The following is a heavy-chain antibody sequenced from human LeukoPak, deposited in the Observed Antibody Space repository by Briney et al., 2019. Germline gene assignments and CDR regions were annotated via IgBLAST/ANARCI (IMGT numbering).Heavy chain of an antibody. V-gene: IGHV1-18*01. CDR3: VRDIQWRFDP. J-gene: IGHJ5*02. CDR2: ISTNKGNT. Sequence: ASVKVSCKASGYIFTSDGISWVRQAPGQGLEWMGWISTNKGNTNYAQRLQGRVTMTTDTSTSTAYMELRSLRSDETAIYYCVRDIQWRFDPWGQGTLVTVSS. CDR1: GYIFTSDG. D-gene: IGHD2-8*01.